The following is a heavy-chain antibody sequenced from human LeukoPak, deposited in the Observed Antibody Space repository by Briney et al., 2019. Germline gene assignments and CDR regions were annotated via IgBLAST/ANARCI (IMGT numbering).Heavy chain of an antibody. V-gene: IGHV3-21*01. D-gene: IGHD2-21*02. CDR1: GFTFSSYS. Sequence: PGASLRLFCAASGFTFSSYSMNWVPQAPGKGLEWVSYISSRSSYIYYAESVKGRFTISRDNAKNSLYLEVNSRRAQHEAVYYRARTPTAYFDYWGQGTLVTVSS. J-gene: IGHJ4*02. CDR2: ISSRSSYI. CDR3: ARTPTAYFDY.